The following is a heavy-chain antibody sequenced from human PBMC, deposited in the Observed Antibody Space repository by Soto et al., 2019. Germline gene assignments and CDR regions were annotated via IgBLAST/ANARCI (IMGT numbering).Heavy chain of an antibody. CDR3: ARSSFTALAY. Sequence: SETLSLTCAVFGGTFSGYYWPWIRQPPGKGLEWIGEIHHGGSPTYNPSLEGRVTISADPSRNEVSLRMTSLTAADTAAYFCARSSFTALAYWGQGTLVTVSS. CDR2: IHHGGSP. J-gene: IGHJ4*02. D-gene: IGHD2-21*02. V-gene: IGHV4-34*08. CDR1: GGTFSGYY.